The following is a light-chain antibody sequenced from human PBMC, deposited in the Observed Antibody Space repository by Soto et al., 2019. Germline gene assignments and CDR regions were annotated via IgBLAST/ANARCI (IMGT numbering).Light chain of an antibody. CDR1: QSVSSS. CDR3: QQYNNWPPLS. CDR2: DAS. J-gene: IGKJ4*01. V-gene: IGKV3-15*01. Sequence: EIVMTQSPATRSVSPGDRATLSCRASQSVSSSLSWYQQIPGQAPRLLIYDASTRATGIPARFGGSGSGTEFTLTISSRQSVYFAVYYCQQYNNWPPLSFGGGTKVELK.